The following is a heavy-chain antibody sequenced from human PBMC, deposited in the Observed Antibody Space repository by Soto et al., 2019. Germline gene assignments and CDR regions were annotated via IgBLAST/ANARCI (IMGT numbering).Heavy chain of an antibody. CDR3: TRIHGPSLNYELDY. Sequence: GSGPTLVNPTQTLTLTCTFSGFSLTTSRMCVTWIRQPPGKALEWLALIDWADNKYYSTSLKTRLTISKDTSKNQVVLTMTNVDPVDTATYYCTRIHGPSLNYELDYWGQGTLVTVSS. CDR1: GFSLTTSRMC. CDR2: IDWADNK. V-gene: IGHV2-70*13. J-gene: IGHJ4*02. D-gene: IGHD1-7*01.